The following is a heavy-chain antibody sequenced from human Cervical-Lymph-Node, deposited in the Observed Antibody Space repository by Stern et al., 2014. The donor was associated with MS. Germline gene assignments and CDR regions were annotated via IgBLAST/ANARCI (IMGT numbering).Heavy chain of an antibody. Sequence: QMQLVQSGAEVKKPGSSMKVSCKTSGGSFSTIEISWVRQAPGQGLEWLGGISPLFGTTNYAQKFQGRVRIIAEESTSTVSMELSGLRSEDTAVYYCVRDQGGIAASWGQGTQVTVSS. D-gene: IGHD6-13*01. CDR2: ISPLFGTT. CDR3: VRDQGGIAAS. CDR1: GGSFSTIE. J-gene: IGHJ4*02. V-gene: IGHV1-69*01.